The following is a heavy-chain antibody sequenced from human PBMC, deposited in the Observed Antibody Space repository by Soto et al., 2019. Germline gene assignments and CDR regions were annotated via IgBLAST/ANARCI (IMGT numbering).Heavy chain of an antibody. CDR3: ARGIRESVTIFGVALDYYYYYGMDV. Sequence: ASVKVSCKASGYTFTGYYMHWVRQAPGQGLEWMGWINPNSGGTNYAQKFQGWVTMTRDTSISTAYMELSRLRSDDTAVYYCARGIRESVTIFGVALDYYYYYGMDVWGQGTTVTVS. CDR2: INPNSGGT. V-gene: IGHV1-2*04. D-gene: IGHD3-3*01. J-gene: IGHJ6*02. CDR1: GYTFTGYY.